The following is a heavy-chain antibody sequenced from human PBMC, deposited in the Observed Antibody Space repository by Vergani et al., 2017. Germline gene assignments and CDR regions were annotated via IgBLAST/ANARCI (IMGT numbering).Heavy chain of an antibody. J-gene: IGHJ6*03. Sequence: QVQLVESGGGVVQPGRSLRLSCAASGFTFSSYAMHWVRQAPGKGLEWVAVISYDGSNKYYADSVKGRFTISRDNSKNTLYLQMNSLRAEDTAVYYCARDIKGYDFWSPXVWGKGP. V-gene: IGHV3-30-3*01. CDR3: ARDIKGYDFWSPXV. D-gene: IGHD3-3*01. CDR1: GFTFSSYA. CDR2: ISYDGSNK.